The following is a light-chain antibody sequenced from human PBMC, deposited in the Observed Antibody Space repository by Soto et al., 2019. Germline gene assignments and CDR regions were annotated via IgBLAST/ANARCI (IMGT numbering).Light chain of an antibody. CDR1: QSVSGSY. Sequence: EIVLTQSPGTLSLSPGERATLSCRASQSVSGSYLDWYQQKPGQAPRLLIYGASSRATGIPDRFSGSGSGPDFTLTISRLEPEDFAVYYCQQYGSLLTFGGGTKVEIK. V-gene: IGKV3-20*01. CDR3: QQYGSLLT. CDR2: GAS. J-gene: IGKJ4*01.